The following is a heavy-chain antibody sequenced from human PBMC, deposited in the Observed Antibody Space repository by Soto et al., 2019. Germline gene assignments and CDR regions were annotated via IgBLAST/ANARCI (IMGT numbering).Heavy chain of an antibody. CDR2: MHPNSGIT. CDR3: AVGFRSGWVFDY. D-gene: IGHD6-19*01. V-gene: IGHV1-8*01. Sequence: QVQLVQSGAEVKKPGASVKVSCNASGYTFTSSDISWVRQATGQGLEWLGWMHPNSGITGYTQKFQGRVTMTRNTSISTAYMELSSLRSEDTAVYYCAVGFRSGWVFDYWGQGALVTVSS. J-gene: IGHJ4*02. CDR1: GYTFTSSD.